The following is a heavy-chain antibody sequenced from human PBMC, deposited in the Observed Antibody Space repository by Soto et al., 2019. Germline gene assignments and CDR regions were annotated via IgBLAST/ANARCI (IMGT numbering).Heavy chain of an antibody. Sequence: QMRLQESDSGLVKPSQSLSLTCAVSGGSISSGGYAWNWIRQPPGKGLEWIGYIYHSGYTSYNPSLKNRVTISVDKSKIQFSLTLSFVTAADTAVYYCARDSLTGNYFDPWGQGTLVTVSS. J-gene: IGHJ5*02. CDR3: ARDSLTGNYFDP. V-gene: IGHV4-30-2*01. CDR1: GGSISSGGYA. CDR2: IYHSGYT. D-gene: IGHD1-7*01.